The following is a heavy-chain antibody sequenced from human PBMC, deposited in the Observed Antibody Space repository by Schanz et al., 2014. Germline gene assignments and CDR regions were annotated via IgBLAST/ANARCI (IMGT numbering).Heavy chain of an antibody. Sequence: QVHLVQSGAEVHKPGASLKISCKASGYTFTNFFLHWVRQAPGQGLEWMGIINPIGGSTTYAQKFRGAVTLTPGTSTDTAYLELTSLRSEDTAVYYCARGSPENMIRGELDYWGQGTLVTVSS. J-gene: IGHJ4*02. V-gene: IGHV1-46*03. CDR2: INPIGGST. CDR1: GYTFTNFF. D-gene: IGHD3-10*01. CDR3: ARGSPENMIRGELDY.